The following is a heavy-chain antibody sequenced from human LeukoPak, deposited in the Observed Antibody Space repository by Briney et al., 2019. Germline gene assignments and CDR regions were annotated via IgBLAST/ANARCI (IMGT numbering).Heavy chain of an antibody. J-gene: IGHJ3*02. CDR1: GFTFSSYG. V-gene: IGHV3-30*18. D-gene: IGHD4-17*01. CDR3: AKDQGDYGDYLVADWGGFDAFDI. Sequence: GRSLRLSCAASGFTFSSYGMHWVRQAPGKGLEWVAVISYDGSNKYYADSVKGRFTISRDNSKNTLYLQMNSLRAEDTAVYYCAKDQGDYGDYLVADWGGFDAFDIWGQGTMVTVSS. CDR2: ISYDGSNK.